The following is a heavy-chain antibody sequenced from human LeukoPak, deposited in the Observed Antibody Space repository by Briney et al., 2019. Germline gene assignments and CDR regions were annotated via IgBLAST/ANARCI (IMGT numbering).Heavy chain of an antibody. D-gene: IGHD2-21*02. CDR1: GFTFSDYY. CDR3: AREVATGFSCFDY. J-gene: IGHJ4*02. Sequence: GGSLRLSCAASGFTFSDYYMSWIRQAPGKGLEWVSYISSSSSYTNYADSVKGRFTISRDNAKNSLYLQMNSLRAEDTAVYYCAREVATGFSCFDYWGQGTLVTVSS. CDR2: ISSSSSYT. V-gene: IGHV3-11*06.